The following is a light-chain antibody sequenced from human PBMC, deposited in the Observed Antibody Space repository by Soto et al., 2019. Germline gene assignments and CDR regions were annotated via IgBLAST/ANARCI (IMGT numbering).Light chain of an antibody. J-gene: IGLJ2*01. Sequence: QSVLTQPPSASGSPGQSVTISCTGTNSDIGGYNFVSWYQQHPGKAPKLMIYDVTKRPSGVPDRFSGSKSGNTASLTVSGLQAEDEADYYCSSHAVNSAVFGGGTKLTVL. CDR1: NSDIGGYNF. CDR3: SSHAVNSAV. V-gene: IGLV2-8*01. CDR2: DVT.